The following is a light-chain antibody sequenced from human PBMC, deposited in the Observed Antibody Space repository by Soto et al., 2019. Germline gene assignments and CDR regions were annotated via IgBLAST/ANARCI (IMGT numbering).Light chain of an antibody. V-gene: IGKV3-20*01. Sequence: EIVLTQSPGTLSLSPWERATLSCRASQSVSNNYLAWYQQKPGQAPRLLIYGASNRATGIPDRFSGSGSGTDFTLTISRLEPEDFAVYYCQQYGGSPLYTFGQGTRLEIK. J-gene: IGKJ5*01. CDR2: GAS. CDR3: QQYGGSPLYT. CDR1: QSVSNNY.